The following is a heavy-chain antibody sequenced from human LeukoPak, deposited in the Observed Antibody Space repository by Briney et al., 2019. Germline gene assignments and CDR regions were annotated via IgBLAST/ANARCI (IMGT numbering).Heavy chain of an antibody. CDR2: IWYDGSNK. V-gene: IGHV3-33*01. J-gene: IGHJ4*02. Sequence: GSLRLSCAASGFTFISYGMHWVRQAPGKGLEWVAVIWYDGSNKYYADSVKGRFTISRDNSKNTLYLQMNSLRAEDTAVYYCARADTYYYGSGSSWDYWGQGTLVTVSS. D-gene: IGHD3-10*01. CDR1: GFTFISYG. CDR3: ARADTYYYGSGSSWDY.